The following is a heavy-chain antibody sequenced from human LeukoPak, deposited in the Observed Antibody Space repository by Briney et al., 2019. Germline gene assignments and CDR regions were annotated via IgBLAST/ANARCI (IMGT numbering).Heavy chain of an antibody. CDR2: TYYRSKWYN. J-gene: IGHJ3*02. D-gene: IGHD3-16*01. Sequence: SQTLSLTCAISGDSVSTNIGTWTWIRQSPSRGLEWLGRTYYRSKWYNDYAVSVKSRITINPDTSKHRISPQLNSVTPEDTAVYYCARELGAYTFHIWGQGTMVTVSS. CDR3: ARELGAYTFHI. V-gene: IGHV6-1*01. CDR1: GDSVSTNIGT.